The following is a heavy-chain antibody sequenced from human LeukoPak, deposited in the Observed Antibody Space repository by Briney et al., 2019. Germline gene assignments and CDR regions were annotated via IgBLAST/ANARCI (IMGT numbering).Heavy chain of an antibody. V-gene: IGHV3-30*04. CDR2: ISYDGSNK. CDR1: GFTFSSYA. CDR3: ARGSYYYYYYMDV. Sequence: GGSLRLSCAASGFTFSSYAMSWVRQGPGKGLEWVAVISYDGSNKYYADSVKGRFTISRDNSKNTLYLQMNSLRAEDTAVYYCARGSYYYYYYMDVWGKGTTVTVSS. D-gene: IGHD3-10*01. J-gene: IGHJ6*03.